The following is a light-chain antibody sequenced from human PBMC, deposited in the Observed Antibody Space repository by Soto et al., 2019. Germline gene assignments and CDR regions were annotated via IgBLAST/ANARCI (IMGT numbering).Light chain of an antibody. CDR3: CSYAGSYTNYV. Sequence: QSVLTQPRSVSGSPGQSVNISCTGTSSDVGGYNYVSWYQQHPGKAPKLMIYDVSKRPSGVPDRFSGSKSGNTASLTISGLQAEDEADYYCCSYAGSYTNYVFGTGTKVTVL. V-gene: IGLV2-11*01. CDR1: SSDVGGYNY. CDR2: DVS. J-gene: IGLJ1*01.